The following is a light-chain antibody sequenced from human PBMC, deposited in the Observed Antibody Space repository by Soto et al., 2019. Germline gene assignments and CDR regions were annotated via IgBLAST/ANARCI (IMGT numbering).Light chain of an antibody. CDR3: SQALQTPST. V-gene: IGKV2-28*01. J-gene: IGKJ2*01. CDR2: LGS. Sequence: DIVMTQSALSLTATPGEPASSSCRSIQSFLYSNGYISLDWYLQKPGQSPQLLFYLGSTRASGVPHRFSGSGSGTEFTLKISRGEAEDVAGYSCSQALQTPSTVGQGTNLELK. CDR1: QSFLYSNGYIS.